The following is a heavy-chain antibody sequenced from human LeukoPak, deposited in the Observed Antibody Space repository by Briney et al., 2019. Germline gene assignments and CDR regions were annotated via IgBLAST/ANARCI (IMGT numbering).Heavy chain of an antibody. D-gene: IGHD3-22*01. Sequence: GGSLRLSCAASGFTFSSYSMNWVRQAPGKGLEWVSSISSSSSYIYYADSVKGRFTIFRDNAKNSLYLQMNSLRAEDTAVYYCARDQGYYDSSGPIDYWGQGTLVTVSS. CDR3: ARDQGYYDSSGPIDY. CDR2: ISSSSSYI. J-gene: IGHJ4*02. V-gene: IGHV3-21*01. CDR1: GFTFSSYS.